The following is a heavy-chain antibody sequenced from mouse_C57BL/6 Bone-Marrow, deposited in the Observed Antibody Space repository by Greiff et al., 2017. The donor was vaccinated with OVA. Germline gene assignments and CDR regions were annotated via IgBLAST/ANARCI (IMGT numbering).Heavy chain of an antibody. CDR3: ARRAYYGPCYAMDY. D-gene: IGHD1-2*01. V-gene: IGHV1-80*01. CDR2: IYPGDGDT. CDR1: GYAFSSYW. Sequence: QVQLQQSGAELVKPGASVKISCKASGYAFSSYWMNWVKQRPGKGLEWIGQIYPGDGDTNYNGKFKGKATLTADKSSSTAYMQLSSLTSEVSAVYFCARRAYYGPCYAMDYWGQGTSVTVSS. J-gene: IGHJ4*01.